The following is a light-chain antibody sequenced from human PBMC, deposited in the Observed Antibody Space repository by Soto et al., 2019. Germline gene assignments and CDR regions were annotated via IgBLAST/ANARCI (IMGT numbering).Light chain of an antibody. Sequence: EIVLTQSPGTLSLSLGERATLSCRASQGVGSSYLAWYQQKPGQAPRLLISGASTRATGIPDRFSGSGSGTDFTLTISRLEPEEFAVYYCQQYDSSPQWTFGQGTKVDIK. CDR2: GAS. CDR1: QGVGSSY. J-gene: IGKJ1*01. CDR3: QQYDSSPQWT. V-gene: IGKV3-20*01.